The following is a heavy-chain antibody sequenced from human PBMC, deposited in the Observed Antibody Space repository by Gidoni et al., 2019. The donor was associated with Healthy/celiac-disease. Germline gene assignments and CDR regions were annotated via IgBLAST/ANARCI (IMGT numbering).Heavy chain of an antibody. CDR2: SSWNSGSI. CDR1: GFPFDDYA. V-gene: IGHV3-9*01. D-gene: IGHD6-19*01. J-gene: IGHJ3*02. Sequence: EVQLVESGGGLVQPGRSLRLSCAASGFPFDDYAMHWVRQAPGKGLGWVSGSSWNSGSIGYADSVKGRFTISRDNAKNSLYLQMNSLRAEDTALYYCAKDLLPLSGWYEGDAFDIWGQGTMVTVSS. CDR3: AKDLLPLSGWYEGDAFDI.